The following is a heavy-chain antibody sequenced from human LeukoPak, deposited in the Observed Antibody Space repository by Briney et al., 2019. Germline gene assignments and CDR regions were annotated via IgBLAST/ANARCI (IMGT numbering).Heavy chain of an antibody. J-gene: IGHJ5*02. Sequence: SETLSLTCAVYGGSFRGYYWSWIRQPPGKGLEWIGEINHSGSTNYNPSLKSRVTISVDTSKNQFSLKLSSVTAADTAVYYCARINSTQIWFDPWGQGTLVTVSS. CDR3: ARINSTQIWFDP. CDR2: INHSGST. D-gene: IGHD5-18*01. V-gene: IGHV4-34*01. CDR1: GGSFRGYY.